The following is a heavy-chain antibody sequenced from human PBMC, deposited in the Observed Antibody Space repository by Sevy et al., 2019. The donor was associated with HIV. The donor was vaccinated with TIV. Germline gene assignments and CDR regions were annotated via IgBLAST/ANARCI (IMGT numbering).Heavy chain of an antibody. CDR3: AREPDWNGLEY. V-gene: IGHV3-7*01. CDR1: GFTFGDYW. D-gene: IGHD1-1*01. Sequence: GGSLRLSCVASGFTFGDYWVSWVRQTPAKGLEWVANINPDGSKKFYVDSVGGRFTISRDNSRNSLFLQMSSLRAEDTAIYYCAREPDWNGLEYWGQGTLVTVSS. CDR2: INPDGSKK. J-gene: IGHJ4*02.